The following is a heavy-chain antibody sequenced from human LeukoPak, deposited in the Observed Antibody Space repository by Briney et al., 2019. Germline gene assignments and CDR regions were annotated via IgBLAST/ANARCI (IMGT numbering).Heavy chain of an antibody. V-gene: IGHV4-59*08. CDR3: ARHDSSGYKY. CDR2: IYYSGST. D-gene: IGHD3-22*01. J-gene: IGHJ4*02. CDR1: GGSISRYY. Sequence: KPSETVSLTCTVSGGSISRYYWSWIRQPPGKGQEWIGYIYYSGSTNYNPSLKSRVTISVDTSKNQFSLKVTSVTAADTAIYYCARHDSSGYKYWGQGTLVTVSS.